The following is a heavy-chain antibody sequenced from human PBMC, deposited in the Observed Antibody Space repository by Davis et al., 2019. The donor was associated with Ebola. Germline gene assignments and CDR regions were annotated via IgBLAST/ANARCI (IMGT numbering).Heavy chain of an antibody. CDR3: ARGTDGYNPGGYFDS. Sequence: GESLKISCKGSGYIFTNYWISWVRQMPGKGLEWMGRIDPSDSYTNYSPSFQGHVTISADKSISTAYLQWSSLKASDTAMYYCARGTDGYNPGGYFDSWGQGTLVTVSS. CDR1: GYIFTNYW. CDR2: IDPSDSYT. V-gene: IGHV5-10-1*01. D-gene: IGHD5-24*01. J-gene: IGHJ4*02.